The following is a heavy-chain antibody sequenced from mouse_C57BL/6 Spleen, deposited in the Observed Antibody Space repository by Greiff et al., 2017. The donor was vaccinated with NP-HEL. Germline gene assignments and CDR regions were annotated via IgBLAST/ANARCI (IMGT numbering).Heavy chain of an antibody. CDR2: IYPGDGDT. V-gene: IGHV1-80*01. D-gene: IGHD1-1*01. J-gene: IGHJ3*01. Sequence: VQLQESGAELVKPGASVKISCKASGYAFSSYWMNWVKQRPGKGLEWIGQIYPGDGDTNYNGKFKGKATLTADKSSSTAYMQLSSLTSEDSAVYFCARLYGSSYGAWFAYWGQGTLVTVSA. CDR1: GYAFSSYW. CDR3: ARLYGSSYGAWFAY.